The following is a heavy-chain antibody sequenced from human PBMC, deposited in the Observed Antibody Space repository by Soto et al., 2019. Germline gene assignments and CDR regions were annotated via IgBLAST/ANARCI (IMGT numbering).Heavy chain of an antibody. CDR1: GLSFTVSGMV. Sequence: VTLKESGPVLVKPTETLTLRSTVSGLSFTVSGMVVSWFLRPPGQPLEWLAHIDSSGEKSYRTFLKSRLAISKDTSKSQIVLTMTNMDPADTATYYCARRHLAVAVSPWFDPWGQGIPVTVSS. CDR2: IDSSGEK. J-gene: IGHJ5*02. D-gene: IGHD6-19*01. V-gene: IGHV2-26*01. CDR3: ARRHLAVAVSPWFDP.